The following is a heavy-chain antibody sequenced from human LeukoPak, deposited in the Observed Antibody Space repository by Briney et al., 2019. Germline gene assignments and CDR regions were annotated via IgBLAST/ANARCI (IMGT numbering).Heavy chain of an antibody. CDR2: INHSGST. V-gene: IGHV4-39*07. Sequence: SETLSLTCTVSGGSIRSTSYYWGWIRQPPGKGLEWIGEINHSGSTNYNPSLKSRVTISVDTSKNQFSLKLSSVTAADTAVYYCARAIVVVPAATAGDFDLWGRGTLVTVSS. J-gene: IGHJ2*01. CDR3: ARAIVVVPAATAGDFDL. CDR1: GGSIRSTSYY. D-gene: IGHD2-2*01.